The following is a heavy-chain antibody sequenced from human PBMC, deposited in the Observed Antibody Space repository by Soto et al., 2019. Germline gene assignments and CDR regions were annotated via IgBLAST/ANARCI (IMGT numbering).Heavy chain of an antibody. Sequence: QVQLVESGGGVVQPGRSLRLSCAASGFTFSSYGMHWVRQAPGKGLEWVAVIWYDGSNKYYADSVKGRFTISRDNSKNTLYLQMNSLRAEDTAVYYCAREGSITGTTHAFDIWGQGTMVTVSS. D-gene: IGHD1-7*01. CDR2: IWYDGSNK. V-gene: IGHV3-33*01. J-gene: IGHJ3*02. CDR1: GFTFSSYG. CDR3: AREGSITGTTHAFDI.